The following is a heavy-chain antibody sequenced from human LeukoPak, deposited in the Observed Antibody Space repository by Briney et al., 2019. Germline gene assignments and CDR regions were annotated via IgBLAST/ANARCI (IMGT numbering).Heavy chain of an antibody. CDR1: GYTFTGYY. Sequence: GASVKVSCKASGYTFTGYYMHWVRQAPGQELEWMGRISPNNGGTNYAEKFQGRVTMTSDTSISTAYMELSRLTSDDTAVFYCARGAGLFTMLRGVINWGQGTLVTVSS. J-gene: IGHJ4*02. V-gene: IGHV1-2*06. CDR3: ARGAGLFTMLRGVIN. D-gene: IGHD3-10*01. CDR2: ISPNNGGT.